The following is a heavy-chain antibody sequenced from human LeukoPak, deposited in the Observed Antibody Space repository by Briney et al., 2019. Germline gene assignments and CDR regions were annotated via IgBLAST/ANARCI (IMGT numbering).Heavy chain of an antibody. D-gene: IGHD3-3*01. Sequence: SDTLSLTCTLSGGSISIYYWSWIRQPPGKGLECIGYIYYSGSSNYNPYIKSRVTISVDTSKNQFSLKLSFVSAADTAVYYCARDSSLRFLEWLKVPSDYGMDVWGQGTTVTVSS. CDR3: ARDSSLRFLEWLKVPSDYGMDV. CDR1: GGSISIYY. V-gene: IGHV4-59*01. J-gene: IGHJ6*02. CDR2: IYYSGSS.